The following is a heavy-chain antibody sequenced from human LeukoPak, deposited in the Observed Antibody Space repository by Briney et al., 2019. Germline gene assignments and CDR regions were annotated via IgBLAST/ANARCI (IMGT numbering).Heavy chain of an antibody. CDR2: IIPIFGTA. J-gene: IGHJ4*02. CDR1: GGTFSSYA. Sequence: ASVKVSCKASGGTFSSYAISWVRQAPGQGLEGMGRIIPIFGTANYAQKFQGRVTITADESTSTAYMELSSLRSEDTAVYYCARAADGAVAAAATRKGVFDYWGQGTLVTVSS. D-gene: IGHD6-13*01. CDR3: ARAADGAVAAAATRKGVFDY. V-gene: IGHV1-69*13.